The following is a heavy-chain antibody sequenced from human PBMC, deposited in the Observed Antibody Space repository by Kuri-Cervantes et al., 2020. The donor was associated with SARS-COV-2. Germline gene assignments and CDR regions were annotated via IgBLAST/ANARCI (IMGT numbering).Heavy chain of an antibody. CDR1: GFSLSSSGVG. CDR2: IYWDDDK. D-gene: IGHD3-22*01. Sequence: SGPTLVKPTQTLTLTCTFSGFSLSSSGVGVGWIRQPPGKALEWLALIYWDDDKRYGPSLKSRLTITKGTSKNQVVLTMTNVDPVDTATYFCAHKYFDDSSYYHDAFDIWGQGTVVTVSS. V-gene: IGHV2-5*05. CDR3: AHKYFDDSSYYHDAFDI. J-gene: IGHJ3*02.